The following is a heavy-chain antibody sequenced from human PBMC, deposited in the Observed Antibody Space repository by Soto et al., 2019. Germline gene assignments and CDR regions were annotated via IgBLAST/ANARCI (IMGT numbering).Heavy chain of an antibody. Sequence: SETLSLTCAVYGGSFSGYYWSWIRQPPGKGLEWIGEINHSGSTSYNPYLKSRVTISVDTSKNQFSLKLSSVTAADTAVYYCARGLYYDYVWGSYRKFDPWGQGTLVTVSS. D-gene: IGHD3-16*02. CDR2: INHSGST. V-gene: IGHV4-34*01. J-gene: IGHJ5*02. CDR1: GGSFSGYY. CDR3: ARGLYYDYVWGSYRKFDP.